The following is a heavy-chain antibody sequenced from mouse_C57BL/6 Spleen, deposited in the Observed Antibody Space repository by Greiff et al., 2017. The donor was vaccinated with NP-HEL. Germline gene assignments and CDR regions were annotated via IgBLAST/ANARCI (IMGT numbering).Heavy chain of an antibody. CDR1: GYAFSSYW. J-gene: IGHJ2*01. V-gene: IGHV1-80*01. CDR2: IYPGDGDT. CDR3: ARGYYVSSYYFDY. Sequence: VQLQQSGAELVKPGASVKISCKASGYAFSSYWMNWVKQRPGKGLEWIGQIYPGDGDTNYNGKFKGKATLTADKSSSTAYMQLSSLTSEDSAVYVCARGYYVSSYYFDYWGQGTTLTVSS. D-gene: IGHD1-1*01.